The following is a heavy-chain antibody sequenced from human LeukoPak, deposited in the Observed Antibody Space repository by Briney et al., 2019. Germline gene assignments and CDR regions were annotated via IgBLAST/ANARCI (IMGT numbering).Heavy chain of an antibody. CDR3: ARGRTGWFDP. Sequence: SETLSLTCTVSGGSISSYSWSWIRQPPGKGPEWIGRFYISGSTHYSPPLKSQVTVSLDKSRNQFSLKMSSVTAADTAVYYCARGRTGWFDPWGQGILVTVSS. V-gene: IGHV4-4*07. J-gene: IGHJ5*02. CDR2: FYISGST. CDR1: GGSISSYS.